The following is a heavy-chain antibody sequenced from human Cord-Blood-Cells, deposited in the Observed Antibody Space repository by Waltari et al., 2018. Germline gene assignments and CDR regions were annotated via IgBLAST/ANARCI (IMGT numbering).Heavy chain of an antibody. CDR2: IYYSGST. V-gene: IGHV4-39*01. Sequence: QLQLQESGPGLVKPSETLSLTCTVSGGSISSSSYYWGWIRQPPGKGLEWIGSIYYSGSTYYNPSLKSRVTISVDTSKKQFSLKLSSVTAADTAVYYCASPYYDFWSGYYQEAFDIWGQGTMVTVSS. D-gene: IGHD3-3*01. CDR3: ASPYYDFWSGYYQEAFDI. CDR1: GGSISSSSYY. J-gene: IGHJ3*02.